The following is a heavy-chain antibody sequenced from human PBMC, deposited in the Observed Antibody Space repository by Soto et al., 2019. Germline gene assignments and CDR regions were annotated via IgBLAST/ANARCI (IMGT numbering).Heavy chain of an antibody. J-gene: IGHJ4*02. CDR2: ISSNGGST. Sequence: GGSLRLSCSASGFTFSSYAMHWVRQAPGKGLECVSAISSNGGSTYYESSRKGRITTSRKNYKNMLYLQMSRLRADATVFYCCGKGLKPWNQGACYFDYWGQGTLVTVSS. CDR3: GKGLKPWNQGACYFDY. CDR1: GFTFSSYA. V-gene: IGHV3-64D*06. D-gene: IGHD1-1*01.